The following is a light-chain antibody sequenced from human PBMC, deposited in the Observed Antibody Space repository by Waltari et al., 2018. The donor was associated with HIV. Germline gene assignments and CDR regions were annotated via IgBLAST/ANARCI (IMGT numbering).Light chain of an antibody. V-gene: IGLV2-11*01. CDR3: CSYAGSYV. J-gene: IGLJ1*01. Sequence: QSALTQPRSVSGSPGQSVTISCTGTNSDVGGYNYVSWYQQHPGKAPKLMIYDVSKRPSGVPDRFSGSKSGNTASLTISGLQAEDEADYYCCSYAGSYVFGTGTKVTVL. CDR1: NSDVGGYNY. CDR2: DVS.